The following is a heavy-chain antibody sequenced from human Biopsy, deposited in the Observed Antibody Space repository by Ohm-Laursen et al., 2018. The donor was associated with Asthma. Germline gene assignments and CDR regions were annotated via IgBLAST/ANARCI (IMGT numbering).Heavy chain of an antibody. CDR1: GYTFTSYD. CDR2: LIPVLGTP. D-gene: IGHD5-12*01. CDR3: ARGYSGSDRIVYYYSGLEV. J-gene: IGHJ6*02. V-gene: IGHV1-69*13. Sequence: SVKVSCKASGYTFTSYDINWVRQATGQGLEWMGGLIPVLGTPDHAQMFEGRVTITADESTSTAYMELSSLSSEDTAVYYCARGYSGSDRIVYYYSGLEVWGQGTTVTVSS.